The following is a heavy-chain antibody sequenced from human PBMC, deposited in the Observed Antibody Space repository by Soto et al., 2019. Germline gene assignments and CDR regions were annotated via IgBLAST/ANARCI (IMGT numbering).Heavy chain of an antibody. CDR3: AREMWTRTGPQNFFDY. V-gene: IGHV1-18*01. D-gene: IGHD2-21*01. CDR1: GYTFTSYG. Sequence: QVQLVQSEGEVRQPGASVKVSCRASGYTFTSYGIIWVRQAPGQGLEWMGYISPSSGVTRYAQNLQGRVTLTTDTSTTTAYMELRSLSSDDTAVHYCAREMWTRTGPQNFFDYWGLGALVTVSS. CDR2: ISPSSGVT. J-gene: IGHJ4*02.